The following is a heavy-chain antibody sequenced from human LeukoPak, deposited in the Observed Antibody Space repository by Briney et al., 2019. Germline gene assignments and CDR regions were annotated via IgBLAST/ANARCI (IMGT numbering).Heavy chain of an antibody. J-gene: IGHJ4*02. CDR1: GYSISSGYY. V-gene: IGHV4-38-2*02. Sequence: SETLSLTCTVSGYSISSGYYWGWIRQPPGKGLEWIGSIYHSGSTYYNPSLESRVTISVDTSKNQFSLKLSSVTAADTAVYYCARSTVTTWVGDFDYWGQGTLVTVSS. CDR3: ARSTVTTWVGDFDY. D-gene: IGHD4-17*01. CDR2: IYHSGST.